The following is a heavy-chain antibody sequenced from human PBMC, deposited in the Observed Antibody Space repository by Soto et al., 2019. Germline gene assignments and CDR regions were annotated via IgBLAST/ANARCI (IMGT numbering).Heavy chain of an antibody. CDR2: VDYTGST. V-gene: IGHV4-30-4*01. CDR3: ARDRSNSPDLLDS. CDR1: GGSIISDEYY. D-gene: IGHD1-1*01. Sequence: QVQLQESGPGLVKPSQTLSLTCSVSGGSIISDEYYWTWIRQPPGGGLEWIGHVDYTGSTSYSPSLKSRLTISVDTSKNQFSLRLNSVSAADTAVYYCARDRSNSPDLLDSWGRGTLVTVSS. J-gene: IGHJ4*02.